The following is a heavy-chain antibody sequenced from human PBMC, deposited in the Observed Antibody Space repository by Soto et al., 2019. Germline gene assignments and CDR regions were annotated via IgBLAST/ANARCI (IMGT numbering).Heavy chain of an antibody. Sequence: GASVKVSCKASGYTFTGYYMHWARQAPGQGLEWMGWINPNSGGTNYAQKFQGWVTMTRDTSISTAHMELSRLRSDDTAVYYCARAPYCTNGVCYSNWFDPWGQGTLVTVSS. V-gene: IGHV1-2*04. D-gene: IGHD2-8*01. J-gene: IGHJ5*02. CDR1: GYTFTGYY. CDR2: INPNSGGT. CDR3: ARAPYCTNGVCYSNWFDP.